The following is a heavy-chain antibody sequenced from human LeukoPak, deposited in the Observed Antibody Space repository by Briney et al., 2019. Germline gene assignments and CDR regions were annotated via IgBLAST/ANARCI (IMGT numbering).Heavy chain of an antibody. CDR1: GFTFSSYG. D-gene: IGHD3-22*01. CDR3: ARATYYYDTSGYGR. Sequence: GGSLRLSCAASGFTFSSYGMHWVRQAPGRGLEWVAFIRYDGSNKYYADSVKGRFTISRDNAKNSLYLQMNSLRAEDTAVYYCARATYYYDTSGYGRWGQGTLVTVSS. V-gene: IGHV3-30*02. J-gene: IGHJ4*02. CDR2: IRYDGSNK.